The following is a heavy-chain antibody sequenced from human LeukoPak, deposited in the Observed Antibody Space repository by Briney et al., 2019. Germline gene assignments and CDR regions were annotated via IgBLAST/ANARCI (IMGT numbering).Heavy chain of an antibody. J-gene: IGHJ4*02. CDR1: GGSFSGYY. CDR3: ARGRTMGY. CDR2: IDHSGST. V-gene: IGHV4-34*01. Sequence: SETLSLTCAVYGGSFSGYYWSWIRQPPGKGLEWIGEIDHSGSTNYNPSLKSRVTISVDTSKNQFSLKLSSVTAADTAVYYCARGRTMGYWGQGTLVTVSS. D-gene: IGHD4/OR15-4a*01.